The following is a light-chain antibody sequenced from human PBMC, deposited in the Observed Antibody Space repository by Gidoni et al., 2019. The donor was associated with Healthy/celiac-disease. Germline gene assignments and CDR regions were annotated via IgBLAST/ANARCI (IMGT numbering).Light chain of an antibody. CDR3: MQALQTPFT. J-gene: IGKJ3*01. Sequence: IVMTQSPLSLPVPPGEPASISFRSSQSLLHSNGYNYLDWYLQKPGQSPQLRIYVGSNRASGVADSVSGSGSGTDFTLKMSRGEAEDVGVYYCMQALQTPFTFGPGTKVDIK. CDR1: QSLLHSNGYNY. V-gene: IGKV2-28*01. CDR2: VGS.